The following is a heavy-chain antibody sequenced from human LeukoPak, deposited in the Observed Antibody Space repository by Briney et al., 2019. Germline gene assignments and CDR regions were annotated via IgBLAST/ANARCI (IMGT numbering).Heavy chain of an antibody. Sequence: ASVKVSCKASGCTFTSYDINWVRQATGQGLEWMGWMNPNSGNTGYAQKFQGRVTMTRNTSISTAYMELSSLRSEDTAVYCCERAGGYCGRISCPYYFDYWGQGSLVAVSS. V-gene: IGHV1-8*01. D-gene: IGHD2-15*01. CDR1: GCTFTSYD. CDR3: ERAGGYCGRISCPYYFDY. J-gene: IGHJ4*02. CDR2: MNPNSGNT.